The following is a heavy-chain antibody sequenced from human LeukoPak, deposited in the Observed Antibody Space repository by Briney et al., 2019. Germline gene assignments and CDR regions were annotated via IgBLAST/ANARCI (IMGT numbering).Heavy chain of an antibody. D-gene: IGHD3-9*01. V-gene: IGHV3-48*02. Sequence: TGGSLRLSCAASGFTFSIYGMNWVRQAPGKGLEWVSYISTSGTTIYYADSVKGRCTISRDNAKKSVYLQMNSLRDEDTAVYYCAGETGYYYNGMDVWGQGTTVTVSS. J-gene: IGHJ6*02. CDR2: ISTSGTTI. CDR1: GFTFSIYG. CDR3: AGETGYYYNGMDV.